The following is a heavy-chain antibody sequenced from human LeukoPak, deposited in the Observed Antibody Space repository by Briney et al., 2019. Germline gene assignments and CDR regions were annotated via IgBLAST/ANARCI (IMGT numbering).Heavy chain of an antibody. CDR1: GGTFSSYA. D-gene: IGHD5-24*01. V-gene: IGHV1-69*05. J-gene: IGHJ4*02. CDR2: IIPIFGTA. CDR3: ARSIEMATMGSPLIDY. Sequence: GASVKVSCKASGGTFSSYAISWVRQAPGQGLEWMGRIIPIFGTANYAQKFQGRVTITTDESTSTAYMELSGLRSEDTAVYYCARSIEMATMGSPLIDYWGQGTLVTVSS.